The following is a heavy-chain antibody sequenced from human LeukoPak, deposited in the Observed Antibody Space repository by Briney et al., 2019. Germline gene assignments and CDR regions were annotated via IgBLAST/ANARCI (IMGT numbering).Heavy chain of an antibody. D-gene: IGHD6-13*01. V-gene: IGHV3-23*01. J-gene: IGHJ4*02. CDR1: GCTFSDYA. CDR3: ARISSSWFFDF. CDR2: ISGSGGTT. Sequence: GGSLRLSCAASGCTFSDYAMSWVRQAPGKGLEWVSTISGSGGTTYYADSVKGRFTISRDNSKNTLYLQMDTLRADDTAVYYCARISSSWFFDFWGQGTLVTVSS.